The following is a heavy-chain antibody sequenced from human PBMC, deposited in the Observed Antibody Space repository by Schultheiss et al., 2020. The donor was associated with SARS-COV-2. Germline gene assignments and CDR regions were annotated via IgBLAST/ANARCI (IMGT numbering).Heavy chain of an antibody. CDR3: AAEHYYDSSGYSNYGMDV. D-gene: IGHD3-22*01. V-gene: IGHV3-21*05. CDR2: ISSGGSYI. Sequence: GGSLRLSCAASGFTVSSNYMNWVRQAPGKGLEWVSYISSGGSYIYYADSVKGRFTISRDNAKNSLDLQMNSLRDEDTAVYYCAAEHYYDSSGYSNYGMDVWGQGTTVTVSS. CDR1: GFTVSSNY. J-gene: IGHJ6*02.